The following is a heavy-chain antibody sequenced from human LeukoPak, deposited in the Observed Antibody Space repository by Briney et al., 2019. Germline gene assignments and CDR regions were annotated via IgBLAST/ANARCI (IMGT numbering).Heavy chain of an antibody. Sequence: PSETLSLTCAVYGGSFSDYDWSWIRQPPGKGLEWIGSIYYSGSTYYNPSLKSRVTISVDTSKNQFSLKLSSVTAADTAVYYCARDVLLSGGFDPWGQGTLVTVSS. CDR2: IYYSGST. CDR1: GGSFSDYD. J-gene: IGHJ5*02. V-gene: IGHV4-34*01. D-gene: IGHD3-10*01. CDR3: ARDVLLSGGFDP.